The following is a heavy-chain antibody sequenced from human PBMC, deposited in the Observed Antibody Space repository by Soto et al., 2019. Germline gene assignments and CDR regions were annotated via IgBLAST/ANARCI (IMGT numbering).Heavy chain of an antibody. J-gene: IGHJ4*02. D-gene: IGHD1-26*01. V-gene: IGHV3-23*01. CDR3: AKVYGGSFPPDYYFDY. Sequence: GGTLRLSCAASGFTFSSYAMSWVRQAPGKGLEWVSAISGSGGSTYYADSVKGRFTISRDNSKNTLYLQMNSLRAEDTAVYYCAKVYGGSFPPDYYFDYWGQGTLVTVSS. CDR1: GFTFSSYA. CDR2: ISGSGGST.